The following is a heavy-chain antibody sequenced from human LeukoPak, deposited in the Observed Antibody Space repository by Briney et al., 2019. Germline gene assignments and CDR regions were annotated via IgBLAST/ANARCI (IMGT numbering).Heavy chain of an antibody. D-gene: IGHD3-22*01. CDR3: ARRVVSSGCSSAEYFQH. J-gene: IGHJ1*01. V-gene: IGHV1-69*04. CDR2: IIPIFGIA. CDR1: GGTFSSYA. Sequence: GSSVKVSCKASGGTFSSYAISWVRQAPGQGLEWMGRIIPIFGIANYAQKFQGRVTITADKSTSTAYMELSSLRSEDTAVYYCARRVVSSGCSSAEYFQHWGQGTLVTVSS.